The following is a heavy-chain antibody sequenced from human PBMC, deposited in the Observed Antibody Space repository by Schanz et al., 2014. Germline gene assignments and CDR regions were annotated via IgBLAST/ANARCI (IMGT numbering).Heavy chain of an antibody. D-gene: IGHD5-12*01. CDR2: INPNSGAA. Sequence: QVQLVQSGAEVKKPGASVKVSCKASGYTFTGYHMHWVRQAPGQGLEWMGRINPNSGAANYAQKFQGRVTLTRDTSRSTAYMELSRLISDDTAVYYCAREMLDIVATMDDDAFDIWGQGTMVTVSS. V-gene: IGHV1-2*06. CDR1: GYTFTGYH. J-gene: IGHJ3*02. CDR3: AREMLDIVATMDDDAFDI.